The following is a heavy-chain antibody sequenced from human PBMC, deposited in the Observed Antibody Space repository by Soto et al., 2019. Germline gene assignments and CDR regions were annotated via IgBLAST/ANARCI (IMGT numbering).Heavy chain of an antibody. CDR2: ISGSGGST. Sequence: EVQLLESGGGLVQPGGSLRLSCEASGFTFSSYAMSWVRQAPGKGLEWVAAISGSGGSTYYADSVKGRFTISRDNSKTTLYLQMNSQSPEDTAVYYCATRVEGQWLLRAFDIWGQGTMLTLSS. CDR3: ATRVEGQWLLRAFDI. D-gene: IGHD6-19*01. CDR1: GFTFSSYA. J-gene: IGHJ3*02. V-gene: IGHV3-23*01.